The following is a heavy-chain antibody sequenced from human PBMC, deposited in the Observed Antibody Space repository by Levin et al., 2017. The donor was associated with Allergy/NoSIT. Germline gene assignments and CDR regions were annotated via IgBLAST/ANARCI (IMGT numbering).Heavy chain of an antibody. CDR1: GFTFSSYA. CDR2: ISYDGSNK. CDR3: ARDTSGYSFNYFDY. V-gene: IGHV3-30-3*01. D-gene: IGHD5-12*01. J-gene: IGHJ4*02. Sequence: GGSLRLSCAASGFTFSSYAMHWVRQAPGKGLEWVAVISYDGSNKFYADSVKGRFTISRDNSKNTLYLQMNSLRAEDTAVYYCARDTSGYSFNYFDYWGQGTLVTVSS.